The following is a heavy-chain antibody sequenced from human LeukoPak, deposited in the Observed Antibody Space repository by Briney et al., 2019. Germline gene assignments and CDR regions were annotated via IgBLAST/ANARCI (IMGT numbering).Heavy chain of an antibody. V-gene: IGHV3-30-3*01. CDR1: GFTFSSYA. CDR3: ARDLSHIVVVTAIHPAYFDY. CDR2: ISYDGSNK. Sequence: GGSLRLSCAASGFTFSSYAMHWVRQAPGKGLEWVAVISYDGSNKYYADSVKGRFTISRDNSKNTLYLRMNSLRAEDTAVYYCARDLSHIVVVTAIHPAYFDYWGQGTLVTVSS. D-gene: IGHD2-21*02. J-gene: IGHJ4*02.